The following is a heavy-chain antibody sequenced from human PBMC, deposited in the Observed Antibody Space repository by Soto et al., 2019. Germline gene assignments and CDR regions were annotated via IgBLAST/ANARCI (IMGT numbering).Heavy chain of an antibody. CDR1: GFPFSSYA. J-gene: IGHJ1*01. D-gene: IGHD6-13*01. CDR3: ARDRESYSSSWSSFQH. CDR2: IWYDGSNT. V-gene: IGHV3-33*01. Sequence: GRSPRLSCAASGFPFSSYAMHWVRQAPGKGLEWVAAIWYDGSNTYYADSVKGRFTISRDNSKNTLYLQMNSLRAEDTAVYYCARDRESYSSSWSSFQHRRQRPLFTVSS.